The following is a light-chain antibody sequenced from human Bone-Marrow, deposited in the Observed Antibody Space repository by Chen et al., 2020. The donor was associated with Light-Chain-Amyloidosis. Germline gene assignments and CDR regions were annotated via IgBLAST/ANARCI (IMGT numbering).Light chain of an antibody. CDR3: QGWDRSSDRPV. CDR2: DDS. J-gene: IGLJ3*02. Sequence: SYVLTQPSSVSVAPGQTATIACGGNNIGSTSVHWYQQTPGQAPLLVVYDDSDRPSGIPARLSGSNSGNTATLTISRVEDGDEADYYCQGWDRSSDRPVFGGGTKLTVL. V-gene: IGLV3-21*02. CDR1: NIGSTS.